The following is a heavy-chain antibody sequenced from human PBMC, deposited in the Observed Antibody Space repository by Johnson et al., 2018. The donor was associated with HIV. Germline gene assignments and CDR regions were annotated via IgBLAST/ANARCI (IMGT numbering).Heavy chain of an antibody. CDR2: ISYDGSNK. V-gene: IGHV3-30*03. CDR3: ARSPRAAEGAFDI. J-gene: IGHJ3*02. Sequence: QEKLVESGGGVVQPGKSLTLSCVVSGLSFSNFGIHWVRQAPGKGPEWVAVISYDGSNKYYADSVKGRFTISRDNSKNTLYLKMNSLRAEDTAVYYCARSPRAAEGAFDIWGQGTMVTVSS. D-gene: IGHD6-13*01. CDR1: GLSFSNFG.